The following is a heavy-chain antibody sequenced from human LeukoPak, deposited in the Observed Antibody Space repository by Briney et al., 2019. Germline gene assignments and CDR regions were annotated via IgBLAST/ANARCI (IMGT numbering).Heavy chain of an antibody. V-gene: IGHV1-2*02. Sequence: GASVKVSCKASGYTFTGYYMHWVRQAPGQGLEWMGWINPNSGGTNYAQKFQGRVTMTRDTSISTAYMELSRLRSDDTAVYYCARAALGVGPYSSVDWFDPWGQGTLVTVSS. J-gene: IGHJ5*02. CDR3: ARAALGVGPYSSVDWFDP. D-gene: IGHD6-19*01. CDR2: INPNSGGT. CDR1: GYTFTGYY.